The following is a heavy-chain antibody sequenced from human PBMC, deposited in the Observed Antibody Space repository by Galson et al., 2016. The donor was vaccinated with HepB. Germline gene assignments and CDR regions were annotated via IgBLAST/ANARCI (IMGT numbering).Heavy chain of an antibody. J-gene: IGHJ4*02. CDR1: GFSLTTSGVG. D-gene: IGHD3-16*02. CDR2: IYWDDFK. Sequence: PALVKPTQTLTLTCTFSGFSLTTSGVGVGWIRQPPGKALEWLALIYWDDFKHYSPSLKSRLTITKDTSKNQVALTMTNMDPVDTATYYCAHRGFMGELSPSSFDYWGQETLVTVSS. CDR3: AHRGFMGELSPSSFDY. V-gene: IGHV2-5*02.